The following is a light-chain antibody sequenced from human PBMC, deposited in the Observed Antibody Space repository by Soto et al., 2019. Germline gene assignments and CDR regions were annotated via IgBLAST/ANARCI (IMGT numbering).Light chain of an antibody. Sequence: EIVLMQSPGTLSLSPGEGATLSCRASQSVNSNYLAWYQQKPGQAPTVLIFDTSRRATGVPDRFSGSGSVTDFTLTISRLEPDDFADYYCQQYGSSQFTFGPGTKVNIK. J-gene: IGKJ3*01. V-gene: IGKV3-20*01. CDR2: DTS. CDR3: QQYGSSQFT. CDR1: QSVNSNY.